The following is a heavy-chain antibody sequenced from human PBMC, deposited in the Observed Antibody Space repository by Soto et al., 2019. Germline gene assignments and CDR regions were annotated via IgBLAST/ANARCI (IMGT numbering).Heavy chain of an antibody. V-gene: IGHV4-61*01. CDR2: IYYSGST. CDR3: AREREEYGMDV. Sequence: SETLSLTCTVSGGSVSSGSYYWSWIRQPPGKGLEWIGYIYYSGSTNYNPSLKSRVTISVDTSKNQFSLKLSSVTAADTAVYYCAREREEYGMDVWGQGTTVTVSS. D-gene: IGHD1-26*01. J-gene: IGHJ6*02. CDR1: GGSVSSGSYY.